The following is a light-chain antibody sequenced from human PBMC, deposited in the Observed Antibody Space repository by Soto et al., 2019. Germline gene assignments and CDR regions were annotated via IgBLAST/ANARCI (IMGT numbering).Light chain of an antibody. CDR2: DVS. V-gene: IGLV2-14*01. Sequence: QSALTQPASVSGSPGQTVTISCSGTSSDVGSYNYVSWYQQHPGKAPKLMIYDVSNRPSGVSTRFSGSKSGNTASLTISGLQAEDGADYYGSSYTSSSALVFGGGTKLTVL. J-gene: IGLJ2*01. CDR1: SSDVGSYNY. CDR3: SSYTSSSALV.